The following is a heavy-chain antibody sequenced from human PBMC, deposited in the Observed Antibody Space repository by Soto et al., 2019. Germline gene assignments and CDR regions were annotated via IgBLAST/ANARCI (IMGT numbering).Heavy chain of an antibody. V-gene: IGHV4-59*08. CDR1: GGSISSYC. CDR3: ARGPYGDYDYYYYYYMDV. Sequence: LFLTCPVSGGSISSYCWSWIRRRPGKGLEWIGYIYYSGSTNYNPSLKSRVTISVDTSKNQFSLKLSSVTAADTAVYYCARGPYGDYDYYYYYYMDVWGKGTTVTVSS. D-gene: IGHD4-17*01. J-gene: IGHJ6*03. CDR2: IYYSGST.